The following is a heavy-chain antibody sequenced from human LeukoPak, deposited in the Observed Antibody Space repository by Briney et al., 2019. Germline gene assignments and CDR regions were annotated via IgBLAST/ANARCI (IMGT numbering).Heavy chain of an antibody. J-gene: IGHJ4*02. V-gene: IGHV4-61*02. CDR1: GASISSGDYY. Sequence: ILSLTCTVSGASISSGDYYWSWIRQPAGKGLEWIGRIYTSGSTSYSPSLKSRVTISLDTSKNQFSLRLSSVTAADTAVYYCARGGELLNYLGQGTLVTVSS. CDR2: IYTSGST. D-gene: IGHD1-26*01. CDR3: ARGGELLNY.